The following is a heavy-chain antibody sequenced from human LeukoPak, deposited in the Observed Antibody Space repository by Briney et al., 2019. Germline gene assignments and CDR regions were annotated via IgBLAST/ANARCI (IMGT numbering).Heavy chain of an antibody. CDR3: ARTALFDSSSWALSIPQYYYGMDV. D-gene: IGHD6-13*01. V-gene: IGHV1-2*02. CDR1: GYTFTGYY. J-gene: IGHJ6*02. Sequence: ASVKVSCKASGYTFTGYYMHWVRQAPGQGLEWMGWINPNSGGTNYAQKFQGRVTMTRDTSISTAYMELSRLRSDGTAVYYCARTALFDSSSWALSIPQYYYGMDVWGQGTTVTVSS. CDR2: INPNSGGT.